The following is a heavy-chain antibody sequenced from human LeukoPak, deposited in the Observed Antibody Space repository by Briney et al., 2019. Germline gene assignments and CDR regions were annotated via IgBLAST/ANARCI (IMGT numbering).Heavy chain of an antibody. J-gene: IGHJ4*02. D-gene: IGHD1-26*01. CDR2: ISGSGGSK. CDR3: AKDRSGSYSGAFDY. V-gene: IGHV3-23*01. CDR1: SFTFSSYA. Sequence: PGGSLRLSCAASSFTFSSYAMSWVRQAPGKGLEWLSAISGSGGSKYYADYVKGRFTISRDNSKHTLYMQMNSLRDEDTAVYYCAKDRSGSYSGAFDYWGQGTLVTVSS.